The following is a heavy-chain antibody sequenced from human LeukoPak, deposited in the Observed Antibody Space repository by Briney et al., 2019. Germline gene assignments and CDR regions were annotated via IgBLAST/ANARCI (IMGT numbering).Heavy chain of an antibody. Sequence: SVKVSCKASGGTFSSYAISWVRQAPGQGLEWMGGIIPIFGTANYAQKFQGRVTITADESTSTAYMELSSLRSEDTAVYYCASPSEGCTNGVCYPGHYYYGLDVWGQGTTVTVSS. CDR2: IIPIFGTA. V-gene: IGHV1-69*01. D-gene: IGHD2-8*01. J-gene: IGHJ6*02. CDR3: ASPSEGCTNGVCYPGHYYYGLDV. CDR1: GGTFSSYA.